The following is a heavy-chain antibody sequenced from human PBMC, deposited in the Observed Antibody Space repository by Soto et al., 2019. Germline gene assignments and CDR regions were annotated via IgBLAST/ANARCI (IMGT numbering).Heavy chain of an antibody. D-gene: IGHD1-26*01. CDR3: GRSVVVATGEILYNAMDV. J-gene: IGHJ6*02. CDR1: GYTFTTYA. V-gene: IGHV1-3*01. Sequence: QVQLVQSGAEVKKPGASVKVSCKASGYTFTTYALHWVRQAPGQRPEWMGWINPASGHTKYSKKFQDRVTITRDTSASTGYMELSSLRSEDTAVYYCGRSVVVATGEILYNAMDVWGQGTTVTVSS. CDR2: INPASGHT.